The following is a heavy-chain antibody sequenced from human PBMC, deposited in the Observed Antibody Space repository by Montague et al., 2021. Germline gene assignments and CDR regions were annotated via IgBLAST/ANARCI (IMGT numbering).Heavy chain of an antibody. CDR1: GGSVSSGGFY. J-gene: IGHJ4*02. CDR2: IYDSGST. V-gene: IGHV4-31*03. Sequence: TLSLTCSVSGGSVSSGGFYWSWIRQHPGKGPEWIGSIYDSGSTNYNPSLKSRLTLSRDTSKNQVSLRLTSVTAAETAVYYCARSGGYCSGGRSDTFDYWGQGTLVTVSS. D-gene: IGHD2-15*01. CDR3: ARSGGYCSGGRSDTFDY.